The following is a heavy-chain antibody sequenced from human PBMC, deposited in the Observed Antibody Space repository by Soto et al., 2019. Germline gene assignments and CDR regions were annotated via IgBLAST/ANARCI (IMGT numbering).Heavy chain of an antibody. CDR1: GGTFSSYA. CDR3: ARGQTGGGWGYYFDY. Sequence: QVQLVQSGAEVKKPGSSVKVSCKASGGTFSSYAIDWVRQAPGQGLEWMGGIIPIFGTADYAQKFQGRVTITADESTSTGYMELSSLRSDDTAVYYCARGQTGGGWGYYFDYCGQGTLVTVSS. J-gene: IGHJ4*02. V-gene: IGHV1-69*12. D-gene: IGHD3-16*01. CDR2: IIPIFGTA.